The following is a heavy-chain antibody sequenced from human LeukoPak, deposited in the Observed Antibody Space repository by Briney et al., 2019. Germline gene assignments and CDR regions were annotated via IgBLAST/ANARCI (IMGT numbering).Heavy chain of an antibody. CDR1: GGTFSRYA. CDR3: ARDAAIYDNSAYYYLW. D-gene: IGHD3-22*01. V-gene: IGHV1-69*13. CDR2: ITPIFGTA. J-gene: IGHJ4*02. Sequence: SVKVSCKASGGTFSRYAISWVRQAPGQGLEWMGGITPIFGTANYAQKLQGRVTITADESSSTAYMELRRLRSEDTAVYYCARDAAIYDNSAYYYLWWGQGTLVTVSS.